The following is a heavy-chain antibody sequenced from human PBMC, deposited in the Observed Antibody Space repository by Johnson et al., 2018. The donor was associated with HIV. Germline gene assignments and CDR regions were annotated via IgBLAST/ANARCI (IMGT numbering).Heavy chain of an antibody. J-gene: IGHJ3*02. CDR1: GFTFSSYA. V-gene: IGHV3-30*14. CDR2: ISYDGSNK. D-gene: IGHD3-16*02. Sequence: QVQLVESGGGVVQPGRSLRLSCAASGFTFSSYAMHWVSQAPGKGLEWVAVISYDGSNKYYADSVKGRFTISRDNSKNTLYVQMGSLRAEDTALYYCAKGSLVGPNDAFDIWGQGTMVTVSS. CDR3: AKGSLVGPNDAFDI.